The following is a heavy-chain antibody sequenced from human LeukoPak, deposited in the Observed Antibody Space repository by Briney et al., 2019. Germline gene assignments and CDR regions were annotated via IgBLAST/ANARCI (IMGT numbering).Heavy chain of an antibody. CDR2: ISGSGITT. J-gene: IGHJ3*02. D-gene: IGHD6-19*01. Sequence: PGGSLRLSCEASGFTFSSYAMSWVRQAPGKGLEWASFISGSGITTYYADSVKGRFTISGDNSKNTLYLKMNSLRGEDTAVYYCAKDYQSGYASGYDAFGIWGQGTMVIVSS. CDR3: AKDYQSGYASGYDAFGI. V-gene: IGHV3-23*01. CDR1: GFTFSSYA.